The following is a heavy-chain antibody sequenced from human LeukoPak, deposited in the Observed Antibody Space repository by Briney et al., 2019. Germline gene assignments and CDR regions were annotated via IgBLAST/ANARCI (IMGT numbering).Heavy chain of an antibody. Sequence: GGSLRLSCVASGFAFSDYGMDWVRQAPGKGLEWVAVISPDGSSTYYADSVKGRFTISRDSSKNTLYLQMNSLRAEDTAVYYCARGEGGILASPEDYWGQGTLVTVSS. CDR3: ARGEGGILASPEDY. CDR1: GFAFSDYG. CDR2: ISPDGSST. J-gene: IGHJ4*02. V-gene: IGHV3-30*03. D-gene: IGHD3-3*02.